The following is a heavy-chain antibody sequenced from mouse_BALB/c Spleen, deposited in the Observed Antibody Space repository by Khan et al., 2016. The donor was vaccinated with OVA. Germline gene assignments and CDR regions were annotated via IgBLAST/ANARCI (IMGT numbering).Heavy chain of an antibody. J-gene: IGHJ3*01. CDR2: IWAGGST. D-gene: IGHD2-14*01. CDR1: GFSLTSYD. CDR3: ATPYYRYDTFAY. V-gene: IGHV2-9*02. Sequence: VELVESGPGLVAPSQSLSITCTVSGFSLTSYDVHWVRQPPGKGLEWLGVIWAGGSTNYNSALMSRLTISKDNSKSQVFLKMNSLQTDDTAMYYCATPYYRYDTFAYWGQGTLVTVSA.